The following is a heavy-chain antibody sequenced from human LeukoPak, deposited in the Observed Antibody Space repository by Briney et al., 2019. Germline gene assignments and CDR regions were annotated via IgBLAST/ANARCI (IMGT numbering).Heavy chain of an antibody. D-gene: IGHD3-3*01. Sequence: SETLSLTCTVSGDSITTSGYYWSWIRRHPGAGLEWIAYIHYIGNTYYNPTLESRVTMSIDTSSNQFSLNVASVTAADTAVYFCARVRDDYFFDYWGQGILVTVSS. CDR2: IHYIGNT. CDR1: GDSITTSGYY. J-gene: IGHJ4*02. CDR3: ARVRDDYFFDY. V-gene: IGHV4-31*03.